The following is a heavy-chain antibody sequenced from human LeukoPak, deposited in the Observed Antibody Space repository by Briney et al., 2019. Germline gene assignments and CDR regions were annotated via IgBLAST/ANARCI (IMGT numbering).Heavy chain of an antibody. J-gene: IGHJ4*02. D-gene: IGHD5-12*01. V-gene: IGHV4-34*01. CDR3: ARGEYSGYYDY. CDR2: INHSGST. CDR1: GGSFSGYY. Sequence: SETLSLTRAVYGGSFSGYYWSWIRQPPGKGLEWIGEINHSGSTNYNPSLKSRVTISVDTSKNQFSLKLSSVTAADTAVYYCARGEYSGYYDYGGQGTLVSVS.